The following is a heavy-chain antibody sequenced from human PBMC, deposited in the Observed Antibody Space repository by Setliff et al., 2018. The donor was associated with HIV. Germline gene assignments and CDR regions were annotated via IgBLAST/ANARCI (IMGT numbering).Heavy chain of an antibody. CDR3: ARVQQQLLQEDDYFDY. J-gene: IGHJ4*02. V-gene: IGHV3-30*04. CDR2: ISYDGSKK. CDR1: GFTFSRYG. Sequence: PGGSLRLSCAASGFTFSRYGMHWVRQAPGKGLEWVAFISYDGSKKYDADFVKGRFTISRDNSKNTLYLQMNSLRPEDTAVYYCARVQQQLLQEDDYFDYWGQGTLVTVSS. D-gene: IGHD6-13*01.